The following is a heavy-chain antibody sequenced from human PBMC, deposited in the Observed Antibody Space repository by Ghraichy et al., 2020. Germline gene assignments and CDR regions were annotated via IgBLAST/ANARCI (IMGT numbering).Heavy chain of an antibody. CDR2: MKQERGEE. D-gene: IGHD1-1*01. CDR1: GFTFSNYW. J-gene: IGHJ4*02. Sequence: GGSLRLSCAASGFTFSNYWMSWVRQAPGKGLECVAHMKQERGEEFSVDSVKGRFTISRDNARNSLYLQMNSVRVEDTAVYYCADPGTGMWGQGTLVTVSS. V-gene: IGHV3-7*01. CDR3: ADPGTGM.